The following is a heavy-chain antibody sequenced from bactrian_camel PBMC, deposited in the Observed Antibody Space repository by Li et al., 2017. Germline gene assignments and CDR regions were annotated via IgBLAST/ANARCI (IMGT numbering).Heavy chain of an antibody. CDR2: IDSYGST. D-gene: IGHD1*01. CDR1: GTGPVNYC. Sequence: HVQLVESGGDSVQAGGSLRLSCAASGTGPVNYCVGWFRQAPGKEREGVATIDSYGSTSYADSVKARFTISEDNAKNIMYLEMNDLKPEDTAMYFCAANDFGRSALGWILTCPYNFRGQGTQVTVS. V-gene: IGHV3S53*01. CDR3: AANDFGRSALGWILTCPYNF. J-gene: IGHJ4*01.